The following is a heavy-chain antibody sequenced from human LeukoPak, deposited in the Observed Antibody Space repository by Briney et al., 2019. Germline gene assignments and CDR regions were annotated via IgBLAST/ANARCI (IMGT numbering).Heavy chain of an antibody. CDR3: ARLASAKLELRYFDY. CDR1: GYSFTSYW. Sequence: GESLKISCKGSGYSFTSYWIGWVRQMPGKGLEWMGIIYPGDSDTRYSPSFQGQVTISADKSISTVYLQWSSLKASDTAMYYCARLASAKLELRYFDYWGQGTLVTVSS. D-gene: IGHD1-7*01. CDR2: IYPGDSDT. J-gene: IGHJ4*02. V-gene: IGHV5-51*01.